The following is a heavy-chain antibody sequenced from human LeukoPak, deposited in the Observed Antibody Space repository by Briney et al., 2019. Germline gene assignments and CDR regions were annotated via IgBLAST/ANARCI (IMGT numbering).Heavy chain of an antibody. D-gene: IGHD1-26*01. Sequence: GGSLRLSCAASGFTFSSYEMNWVRQAPGKGLEWVSYISSSGSTIYYADSVKGRFTISRDNAKNSLYLQMNSLRAEDTAVYYCARDGGGATPFDYWGQGTLVTVSS. CDR1: GFTFSSYE. CDR3: ARDGGGATPFDY. V-gene: IGHV3-48*03. J-gene: IGHJ4*02. CDR2: ISSSGSTI.